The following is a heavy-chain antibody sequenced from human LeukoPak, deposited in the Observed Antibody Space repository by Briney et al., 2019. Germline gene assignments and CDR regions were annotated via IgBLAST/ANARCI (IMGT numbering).Heavy chain of an antibody. V-gene: IGHV1-8*01. CDR1: GYTFTNYD. J-gene: IGHJ6*03. CDR3: AKGNLGSCWGTSCYYMDV. D-gene: IGHD2-2*01. Sequence: ASVKVSCKASGYTFTNYDINWVRLAPGQGLEWMGWMNPNSGNTGYARNFQGRVTMTRDTSISTAYMELSSLRSDDTAVYYCAKGNLGSCWGTSCYYMDVWGKGTTVTVSS. CDR2: MNPNSGNT.